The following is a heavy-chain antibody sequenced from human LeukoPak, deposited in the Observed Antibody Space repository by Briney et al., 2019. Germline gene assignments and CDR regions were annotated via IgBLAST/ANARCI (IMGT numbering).Heavy chain of an antibody. CDR1: GGSISSSSYY. V-gene: IGHV4-39*01. CDR2: IHYSGST. CDR3: ATTTDYGGNSRWFDP. D-gene: IGHD4-23*01. Sequence: SETLSLACTVSGGSISSSSYYWGWIRQPPGKGLEWIGSIHYSGSTYYKPSLKSRVTISVDTSKNQFSLKLSSVTAADTAVYYCATTTDYGGNSRWFDPWGQGTLVTVSS. J-gene: IGHJ5*02.